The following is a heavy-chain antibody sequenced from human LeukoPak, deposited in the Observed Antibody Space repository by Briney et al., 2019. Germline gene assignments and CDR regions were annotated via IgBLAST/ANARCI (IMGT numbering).Heavy chain of an antibody. CDR1: GFTFSSYA. CDR2: ITSGGGST. V-gene: IGHV3-23*01. CDR3: TKDHPDCRGTSCLLFDS. D-gene: IGHD2-2*01. J-gene: IGHJ4*02. Sequence: GGSLRLSCAASGFTFSSYAMTRVRQAPGKGLEWVSTITSGGGSTYYADSVKGRFTISRDNSKNTLYLQMNSLRAEDTAVFYCTKDHPDCRGTSCLLFDSWGQGTLVTVSS.